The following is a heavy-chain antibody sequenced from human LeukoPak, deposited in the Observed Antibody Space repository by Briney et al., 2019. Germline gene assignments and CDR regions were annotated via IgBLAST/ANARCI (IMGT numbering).Heavy chain of an antibody. CDR1: GFTFSTYT. CDR3: AKGSANARPYYFDY. CDR2: ITGSGGST. Sequence: GGSLRLSCAASGFTFSTYTMSWVRQAPGKGLEWVSAITGSGGSTYHADSVKGRFTISRDNSKNTLYLQMNSLRVEDTAIYYCAKGSANARPYYFDYWGQGTPVTVSS. J-gene: IGHJ4*02. D-gene: IGHD2-15*01. V-gene: IGHV3-23*01.